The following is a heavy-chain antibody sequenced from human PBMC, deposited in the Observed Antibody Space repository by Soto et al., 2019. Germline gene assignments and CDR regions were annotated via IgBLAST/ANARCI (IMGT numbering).Heavy chain of an antibody. CDR3: ARDIFPDCSSTSCPFYGMDV. D-gene: IGHD2-2*01. CDR1: GGSISSSNW. V-gene: IGHV4-4*02. J-gene: IGHJ6*02. CDR2: IYHSGST. Sequence: SETLSLTCAVSGGSISSSNWWSWVRQPPGKGLEWIGEIYHSGSTNYNPSLKSRVTISVDKSKNQFSLKLSSVTAADTAVYYCARDIFPDCSSTSCPFYGMDVWAQGTKVTVSS.